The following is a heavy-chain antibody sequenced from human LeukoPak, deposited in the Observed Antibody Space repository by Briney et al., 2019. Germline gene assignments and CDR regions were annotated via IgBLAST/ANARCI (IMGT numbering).Heavy chain of an antibody. V-gene: IGHV4-59*01. CDR1: GRSISSYY. D-gene: IGHD3-10*02. Sequence: PSETLSLTCAVSGRSISSYYWNWIRQPPGKGLEWIGYIYYSGSTNYNPSLKSRVTISRDTSKNQLSLQLSSVTAADTAVYYCATDVRGLVPYYFDVWGQGTLVTVSS. J-gene: IGHJ4*02. CDR2: IYYSGST. CDR3: ATDVRGLVPYYFDV.